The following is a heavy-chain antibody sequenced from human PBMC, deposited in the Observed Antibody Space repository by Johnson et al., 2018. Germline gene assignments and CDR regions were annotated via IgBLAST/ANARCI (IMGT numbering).Heavy chain of an antibody. V-gene: IGHV3-23*01. CDR3: AKDGGAATAPEHDDAFDI. CDR2: ISTGDGTTT. CDR1: GFTFSNFA. J-gene: IGHJ3*02. Sequence: EVQLLESGGGLVQPGGSLRVSCAASGFTFSNFAMTWVRQAPGKGLEWVSTISTGDGTTTQYADSVKGRFTISRDNSMNTVFLQMYSLRAEDTAVYYCAKDGGAATAPEHDDAFDIWGQGTLVTVSS. D-gene: IGHD3-16*01.